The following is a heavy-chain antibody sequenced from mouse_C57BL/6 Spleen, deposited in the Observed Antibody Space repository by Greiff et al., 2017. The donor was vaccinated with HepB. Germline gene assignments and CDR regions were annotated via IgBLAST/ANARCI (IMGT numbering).Heavy chain of an antibody. Sequence: VQLQQSGPELVKPGASVKMSCNASGYTFTDYNMHWVKQSHGKSLEWIGYINPNNGGTSYNQKFKGKATLTVNKSSSTAYMELRSLTSEDSAVYYCARSAGGYYLFDCWGQGTTLTVSS. V-gene: IGHV1-22*01. CDR1: GYTFTDYN. CDR3: ARSAGGYYLFDC. D-gene: IGHD2-3*01. CDR2: INPNNGGT. J-gene: IGHJ2*01.